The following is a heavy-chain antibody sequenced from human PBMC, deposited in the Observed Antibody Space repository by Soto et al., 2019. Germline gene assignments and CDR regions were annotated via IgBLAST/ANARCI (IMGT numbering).Heavy chain of an antibody. CDR2: ISSNGGGT. V-gene: IGHV3-64D*06. CDR1: GFTFNQYS. Sequence: GGSLRLSCSASGFTFNQYSMQWVRQSPGKGLQFVSTISSNGGGTDYTDSVKGRFTISRDNSKKTLYLQMSRLRPGDTAVYYCVKDLFGMDVWGQGTTVTVSS. J-gene: IGHJ6*02. CDR3: VKDLFGMDV.